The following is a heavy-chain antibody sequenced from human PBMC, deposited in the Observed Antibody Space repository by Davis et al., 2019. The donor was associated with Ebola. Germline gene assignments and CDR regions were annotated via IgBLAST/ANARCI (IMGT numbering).Heavy chain of an antibody. J-gene: IGHJ4*02. CDR3: ARGTNGYNPGGYFDS. CDR1: GYSFTSYW. V-gene: IGHV5-51*01. CDR2: IFPGDSDT. Sequence: GESLKISCKASGYSFTSYWISWVRQMPGKGLECMGIIFPGDSDTRYSPSFQGQVTISADKSINTAYLQWSSLKASDTAIYYCARGTNGYNPGGYFDSWGQGTLVTVSS. D-gene: IGHD5-24*01.